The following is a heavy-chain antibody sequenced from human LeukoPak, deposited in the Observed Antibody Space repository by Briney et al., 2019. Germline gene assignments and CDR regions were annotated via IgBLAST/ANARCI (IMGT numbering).Heavy chain of an antibody. CDR1: GYTFTGYY. Sequence: ASVTVSCKASGYTFTGYYMHWVRQAPGQGLEWMGWINPNSGGTNYAQKCRGRVTRARDTSISTAYMELSRLGSDDTAVYYCARDQGATPPRNWGQGTLVTVSS. D-gene: IGHD1-26*01. V-gene: IGHV1-2*02. CDR3: ARDQGATPPRN. J-gene: IGHJ1*01. CDR2: INPNSGGT.